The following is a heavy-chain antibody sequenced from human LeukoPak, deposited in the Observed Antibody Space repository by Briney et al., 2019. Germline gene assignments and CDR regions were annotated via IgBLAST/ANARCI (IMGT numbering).Heavy chain of an antibody. D-gene: IGHD5-18*01. CDR2: ISYDGSNK. J-gene: IGHJ4*02. V-gene: IGHV3-30*04. Sequence: GGSLRLSCAASGFTFSSYAMHWVRQAPGKGLEWVAVISYDGSNKYYADSVKGRFTISRDNSKNTLYLQMNSLRAEDTAVYYCARDTYSNTAMVLGYFDYWGQGTLVTVSS. CDR1: GFTFSSYA. CDR3: ARDTYSNTAMVLGYFDY.